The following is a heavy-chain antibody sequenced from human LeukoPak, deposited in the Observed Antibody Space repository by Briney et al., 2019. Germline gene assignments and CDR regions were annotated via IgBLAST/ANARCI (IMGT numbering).Heavy chain of an antibody. V-gene: IGHV3-23*01. J-gene: IGHJ4*02. CDR2: ISGSGGGT. D-gene: IGHD6-13*01. CDR3: AKEGGGIAAAGDFDY. Sequence: PGGSLRLSCAASGFTFSSYAMSWVRQAPGKGLEWVSAISGSGGGTYYADSVKGRFTISRDNSKNTLYLQMDSLRAEDTAVYYCAKEGGGIAAAGDFDYWGQGTLVTVSS. CDR1: GFTFSSYA.